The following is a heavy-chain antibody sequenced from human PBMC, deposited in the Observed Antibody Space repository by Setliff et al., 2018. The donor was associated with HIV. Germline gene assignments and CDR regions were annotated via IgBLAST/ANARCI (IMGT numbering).Heavy chain of an antibody. V-gene: IGHV1-18*01. CDR2: ISAYNGNT. CDR3: ATGKLSGSGSPIYNWFDP. D-gene: IGHD3-10*01. CDR1: GYTFTDYG. J-gene: IGHJ5*02. Sequence: RASVKVSCKASGYTFTDYGISWVRQAPGQGLEWMGWISAYNGNTKYAQKFQGRVTMTEDTSTDTAYMELSSLRSEDTAVYYCATGKLSGSGSPIYNWFDPWGQGTLVTVSS.